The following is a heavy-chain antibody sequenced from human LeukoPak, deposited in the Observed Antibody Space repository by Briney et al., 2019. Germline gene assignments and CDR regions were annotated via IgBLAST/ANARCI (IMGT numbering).Heavy chain of an antibody. Sequence: KPSETLSLTCTVSGGSISSYYWSWIRQPPGKGLEWIGYIYYSGSTNCNPSLKSRVTISVDTSKNQFSLKLSSVTAADTAVYYCARDGGSLYYYGMDVWGQGTTVTVSS. CDR3: ARDGGSLYYYGMDV. CDR2: IYYSGST. J-gene: IGHJ6*02. D-gene: IGHD1-14*01. CDR1: GGSISSYY. V-gene: IGHV4-59*01.